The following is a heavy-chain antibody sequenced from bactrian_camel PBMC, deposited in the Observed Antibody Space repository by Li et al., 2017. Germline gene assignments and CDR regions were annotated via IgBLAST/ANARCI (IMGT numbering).Heavy chain of an antibody. Sequence: VESGGSLRLSCASSRPPPTSGYCMAWFRQSPGKERERVATIGSDGPSTYADSVKGRATISRDGTALYLQMNNLKPEDTAMYYCALGFPSPFSGFGVCARRSEYSLWGQGTQVTVS. CDR1: RPPPTSGYC. D-gene: IGHD1*01. V-gene: IGHV3S57*01. CDR2: IGSDGPS. CDR3: ALGFPSPFSGFGVCARRSEYSL. J-gene: IGHJ4*01.